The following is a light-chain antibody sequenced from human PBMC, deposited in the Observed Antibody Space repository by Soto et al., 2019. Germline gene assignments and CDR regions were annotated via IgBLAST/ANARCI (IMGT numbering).Light chain of an antibody. CDR2: EGS. CDR1: QAIRSW. CDR3: QQTNSFPRT. Sequence: DIQMTQSPSSVSAFVGDRVTITCRASQAIRSWLAWYQQKPGKAPKLLIYEGSSLQSGAPSRFSGSGSGTDYTLTINSLQPEDLATYYCQQTNSFPRTFGQGTKVEI. J-gene: IGKJ1*01. V-gene: IGKV1-12*01.